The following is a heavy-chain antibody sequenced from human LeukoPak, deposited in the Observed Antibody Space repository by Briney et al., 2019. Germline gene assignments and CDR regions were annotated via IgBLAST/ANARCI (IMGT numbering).Heavy chain of an antibody. J-gene: IGHJ6*02. Sequence: PSETLSLTCTVSGGSISSGGYYWSWIRQHPGKGLEWIGYIYYSGSTYYIPSLKSRVTISVDTSKNQFSLKLSSVTAADTAVYYCARDTITMVRGANGMDVWGQGTTVTVSS. V-gene: IGHV4-31*03. CDR2: IYYSGST. CDR3: ARDTITMVRGANGMDV. CDR1: GGSISSGGYY. D-gene: IGHD3-10*01.